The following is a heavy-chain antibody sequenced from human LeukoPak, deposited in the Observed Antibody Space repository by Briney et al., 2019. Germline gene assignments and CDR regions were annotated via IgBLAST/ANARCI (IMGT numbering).Heavy chain of an antibody. Sequence: GGSLRLSCAASGLTFSDYYMSWIRQAPGKGLEWVSYISSSTSYTSYADSVKGRFTISRDNAKNSLFLQMNSLRAEDTAVYYCARDLSRWELDYWGQGTLVTVSS. D-gene: IGHD1-26*01. CDR1: GLTFSDYY. J-gene: IGHJ4*02. CDR2: ISSSTSYT. V-gene: IGHV3-11*05. CDR3: ARDLSRWELDY.